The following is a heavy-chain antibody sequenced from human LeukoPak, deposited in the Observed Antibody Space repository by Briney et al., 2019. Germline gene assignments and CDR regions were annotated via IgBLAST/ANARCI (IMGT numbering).Heavy chain of an antibody. Sequence: GGSLRLSCATSGFTFSSYAMNWVRQAPGKGLECVSFISTSGGFTYYAASVKGRFTVSRDNSKNTLYLQINSLRADDTAVYYCAGCSGGSCYSRGKYGVDVWGQGTTVIVSS. CDR2: ISTSGGFT. CDR3: AGCSGGSCYSRGKYGVDV. V-gene: IGHV3-23*01. J-gene: IGHJ6*02. CDR1: GFTFSSYA. D-gene: IGHD2-15*01.